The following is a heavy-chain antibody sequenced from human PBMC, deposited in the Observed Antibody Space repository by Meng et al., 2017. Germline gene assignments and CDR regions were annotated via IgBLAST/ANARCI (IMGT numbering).Heavy chain of an antibody. D-gene: IGHD3-10*01. CDR2: IIPIFGTA. Sequence: VQRVRAGAGVKTPWSWGKVSCKASGGTFSSYAISWVRQAAGQGLEWMGGIIPIFGTANYAQKFQGRVTITADKSTSTAYMELSSLRSEDTAVYYCASLTGWFDPWGQGTLVTVSS. V-gene: IGHV1-69*06. CDR3: ASLTGWFDP. J-gene: IGHJ5*02. CDR1: GGTFSSYA.